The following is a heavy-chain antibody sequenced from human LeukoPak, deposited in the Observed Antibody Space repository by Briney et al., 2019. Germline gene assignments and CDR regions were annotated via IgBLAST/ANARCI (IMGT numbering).Heavy chain of an antibody. Sequence: ASVKLYCKASGHTFTNSDIKWARPAAGQGLEWIAWMSPSTGDTGYAQNFQGRVTVTRDTSINTAYLELSSLRSEDTAVYYCVKWGQWGQGTLVTVSS. J-gene: IGHJ4*02. D-gene: IGHD2-8*01. CDR1: GHTFTNSD. V-gene: IGHV1-8*01. CDR3: VKWGQ. CDR2: MSPSTGDT.